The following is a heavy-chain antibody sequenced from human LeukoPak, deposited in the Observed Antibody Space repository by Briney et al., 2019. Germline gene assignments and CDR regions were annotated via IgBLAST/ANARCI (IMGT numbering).Heavy chain of an antibody. D-gene: IGHD2-21*02. V-gene: IGHV4-39*07. J-gene: IGHJ4*02. CDR1: GGSISSSSYY. CDR2: IYYSGST. CDR3: ARVAPGRDGGDEFDY. Sequence: PSETLSLTCTVSGGSISSSSYYWGWIRQPPGKGLEWIGSIYYSGSTYYNPSLKSRGTISVDTSKNQFSLKLNSVTAADTAVYYCARVAPGRDGGDEFDYWGQGTLVTVSS.